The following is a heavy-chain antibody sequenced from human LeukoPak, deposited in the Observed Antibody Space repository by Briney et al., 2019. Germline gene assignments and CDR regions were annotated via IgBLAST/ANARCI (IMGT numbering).Heavy chain of an antibody. D-gene: IGHD6-25*01. CDR3: THPAYYYNVDV. V-gene: IGHV3-73*01. CDR2: IKTKADNYAT. Sequence: PGGSLRLSCSASGLTFSVSAIHWARQASGKGLEWVGRIKTKADNYATAYAASVKGRFTISRDDSTNTAYLQMNSLKTEDTAVYYCTHPAYYYNVDVWGKGTTVTVSS. CDR1: GLTFSVSA. J-gene: IGHJ6*04.